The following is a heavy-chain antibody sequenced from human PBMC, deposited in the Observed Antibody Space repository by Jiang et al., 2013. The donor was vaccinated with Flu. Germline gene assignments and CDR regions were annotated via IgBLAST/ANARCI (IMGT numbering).Heavy chain of an antibody. D-gene: IGHD2-15*01. CDR1: GFTFSYYG. CDR3: AKESTPKAATYFDY. J-gene: IGHJ4*02. CDR2: ISHDGTVQ. Sequence: VQLLESGGGVVQPGRSLRLSCAASGFTFSYYGMQWVRQAPGRGLEWVAVISHDGTVQHYADSVRGRFTISRDQSDNTLSLQMNSLRPDDTAVYYCAKESTPKAATYFDYWGQGTLVTVSS. V-gene: IGHV3-30*18.